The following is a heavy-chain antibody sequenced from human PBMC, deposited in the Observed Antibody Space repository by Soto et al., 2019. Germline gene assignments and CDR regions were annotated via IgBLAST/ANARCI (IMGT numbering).Heavy chain of an antibody. Sequence: SETLSLTCTVSDDSFRGAEYYWGWIRQPLGKGPEWIGYTYYNGDTKYNPALRSRVTMSEDTSKNQFSLRLSSVTAADTAVYFCARGPAYIDGWRTFDLWGRGILVTVSS. CDR1: DDSFRGAEYY. D-gene: IGHD6-19*01. CDR3: ARGPAYIDGWRTFDL. CDR2: TYYNGDT. V-gene: IGHV4-61*08. J-gene: IGHJ4*02.